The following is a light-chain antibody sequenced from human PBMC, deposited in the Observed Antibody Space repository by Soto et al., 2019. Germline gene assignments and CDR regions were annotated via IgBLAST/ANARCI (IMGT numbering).Light chain of an antibody. Sequence: EIVLTPSPGTLSFSPGERATLSCRASQSVSSTYLIWYQQKPGQAPRLLIYGASSRATGIPDRFSGSGSGTDFTLTISRLEPEDFAVYYCQQYGSTPWTFGQGTKVDIK. J-gene: IGKJ1*01. CDR1: QSVSSTY. CDR3: QQYGSTPWT. CDR2: GAS. V-gene: IGKV3-20*01.